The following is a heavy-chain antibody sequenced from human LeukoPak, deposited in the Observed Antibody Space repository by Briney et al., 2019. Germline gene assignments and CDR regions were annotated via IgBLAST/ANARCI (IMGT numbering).Heavy chain of an antibody. Sequence: PGRSLRLSCAASGFNFSSYGMHWVRQAPGKGLEWVAVISYDGSDKYYADSVKGRFTISRDNSKNTLYLQMNSLRAEDTAVYYCSRGYSYGDYWGQGTLVTVSS. V-gene: IGHV3-30*03. CDR2: ISYDGSDK. J-gene: IGHJ4*02. CDR1: GFNFSSYG. CDR3: SRGYSYGDY. D-gene: IGHD5-18*01.